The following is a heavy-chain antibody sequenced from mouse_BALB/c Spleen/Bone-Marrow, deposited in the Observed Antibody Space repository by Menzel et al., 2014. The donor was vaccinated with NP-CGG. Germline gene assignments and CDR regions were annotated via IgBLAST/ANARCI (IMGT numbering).Heavy chain of an antibody. J-gene: IGHJ2*01. D-gene: IGHD1-1*01. CDR3: ARNYGSSLDY. V-gene: IGHV14-3*02. Sequence: VQLQQSGAEIVKPGASVKSSCTTSGFNIEDSYIYWMKQRPEQGLEWIGRIDPANGSTKYDPKFQGKATITVDTSSATAYLQLSSLTSEDTAVYYCARNYGSSLDYWGQGTTLTVSS. CDR1: GFNIEDSY. CDR2: IDPANGST.